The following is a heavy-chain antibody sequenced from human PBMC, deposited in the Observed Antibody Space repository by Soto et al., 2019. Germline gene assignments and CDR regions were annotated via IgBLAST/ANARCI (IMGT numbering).Heavy chain of an antibody. CDR3: TKDLWPYLPAGGEFDS. D-gene: IGHD3-16*01. CDR2: IGDSGVST. CDR1: ELTFIKYA. J-gene: IGHJ4*02. Sequence: GGSLRLSCVSSELTFIKYAMSWVRQATGKGLEWVSTIGDSGVSTYYADSVKGRFTTSRDNSKNTLYLQMNSLRAEDTAVFYCTKDLWPYLPAGGEFDSWGQGTLVTVSS. V-gene: IGHV3-23*01.